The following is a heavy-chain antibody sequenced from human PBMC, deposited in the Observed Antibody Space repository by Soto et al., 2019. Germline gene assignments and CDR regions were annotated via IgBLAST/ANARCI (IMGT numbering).Heavy chain of an antibody. CDR2: INSDGSST. CDR3: ARVPLDLYDFWSGHEVDY. J-gene: IGHJ4*02. V-gene: IGHV3-74*01. Sequence: GGSLRLSCAASGFTFSSYWMHWVRQAPGKGLVWVSRINSDGSSTSYADSVKGRFTISRDNAKNTLYLQMNSLRADDTAVYYCARVPLDLYDFWSGHEVDYWGQGTLVTVSS. D-gene: IGHD3-3*01. CDR1: GFTFSSYW.